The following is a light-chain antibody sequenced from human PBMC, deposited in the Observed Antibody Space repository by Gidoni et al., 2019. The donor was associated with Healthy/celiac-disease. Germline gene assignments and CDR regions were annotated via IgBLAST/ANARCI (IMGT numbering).Light chain of an antibody. CDR3: QHYNSLWT. J-gene: IGKJ1*01. V-gene: IGKV1-5*03. CDR1: QSIGSW. Sequence: IQMTQSPSTLSASVGDRVTITCRASQSIGSWLAWYQQKPGKAPNLLIYKASYLESGVPSRFSGHGSGTQFTLTISSLQPDDFATYHCQHYNSLWTFGQXTKVEIK. CDR2: KAS.